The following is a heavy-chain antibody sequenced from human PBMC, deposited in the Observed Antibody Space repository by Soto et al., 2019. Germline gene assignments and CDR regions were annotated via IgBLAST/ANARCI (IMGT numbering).Heavy chain of an antibody. J-gene: IGHJ4*02. CDR2: INAGNGNT. V-gene: IGHV1-3*01. D-gene: IGHD2-15*01. CDR1: GYTFTSYA. CDR3: ASARDCSGGSCYSFSY. Sequence: QVQLVQSGAEVKKPGASVKVSCKASGYTFTSYAMHWVRQAPGQRLEWMGWINAGNGNTKYSQKFQGRVTITRDTSASTAYMELSSLRSEDTAVYYCASARDCSGGSCYSFSYWGQGTLVTVSS.